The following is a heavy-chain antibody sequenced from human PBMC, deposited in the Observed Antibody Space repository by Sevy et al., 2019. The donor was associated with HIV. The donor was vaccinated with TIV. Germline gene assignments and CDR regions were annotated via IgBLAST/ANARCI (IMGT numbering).Heavy chain of an antibody. Sequence: SETLSLTCAFSGGSVSSGDYYWSWIRQPPGKELEWIGYISYIGSTNYNPSLKSRVTISVDTSKNQFSLTLSSVTAADTAVYYCARDRIAAAGGYFDYWGQGTLVTVSS. V-gene: IGHV4-61*08. CDR1: GGSVSSGDYY. J-gene: IGHJ4*02. CDR2: ISYIGST. CDR3: ARDRIAAAGGYFDY. D-gene: IGHD6-13*01.